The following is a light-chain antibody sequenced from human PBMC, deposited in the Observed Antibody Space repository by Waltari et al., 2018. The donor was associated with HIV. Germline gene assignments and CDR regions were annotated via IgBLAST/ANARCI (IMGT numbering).Light chain of an antibody. Sequence: QSVLTQPPSVSGAPGQRVTVSCTGNTSHIGADYDIHWYQQVPGTAPKVVIYDTNMRPSGVPDRFSGSKSGASASLIIAGLQAEDEANYFCQSYDSSLSASVFGGGTKLTVL. CDR1: TSHIGADYD. J-gene: IGLJ3*02. CDR3: QSYDSSLSASV. V-gene: IGLV1-40*01. CDR2: DTN.